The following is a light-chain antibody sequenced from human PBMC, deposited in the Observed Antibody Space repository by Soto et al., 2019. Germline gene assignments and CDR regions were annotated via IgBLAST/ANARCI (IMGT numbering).Light chain of an antibody. J-gene: IGLJ3*02. V-gene: IGLV3-21*04. CDR2: YDT. CDR1: NIGSKG. CDR3: QVWDSHSDPYV. Sequence: SYELSQPPSVSVAPGKTATITCGGDNIGSKGVHWYYQRPGQAPVLVIYYDTDRPSGIPERFSGSTTGNTATLTISRVEAGDEADYYCQVWDSHSDPYVFGGGTKLTVL.